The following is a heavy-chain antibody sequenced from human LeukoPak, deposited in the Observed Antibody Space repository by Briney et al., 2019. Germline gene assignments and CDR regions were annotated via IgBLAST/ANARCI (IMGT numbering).Heavy chain of an antibody. J-gene: IGHJ6*02. CDR3: ARDLSPYYDFWSGYSPYYYGMDV. D-gene: IGHD3-3*01. CDR1: GGSISSYY. CDR2: IYYSGST. V-gene: IGHV4-59*01. Sequence: SETLSLTCTVSGGSISSYYWSWIRQPPGKGLEWIGYIYYSGSTNYNPSLKSRVTISVDTSKNQFSLKLSSVTAADTAVYYCARDLSPYYDFWSGYSPYYYGMDVWGQGTTVTASS.